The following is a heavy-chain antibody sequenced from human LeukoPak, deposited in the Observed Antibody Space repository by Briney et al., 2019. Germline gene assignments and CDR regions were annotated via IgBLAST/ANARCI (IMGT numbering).Heavy chain of an antibody. V-gene: IGHV4-39*01. CDR1: GGSIRTDASY. D-gene: IGHD6-19*01. Sequence: AETLSLTCTVSGGSIRTDASYRAWIRQPPEKGLEWIGNIYYSGSTYYSSSLKSRVTLSVDTSKNQFSLKMSSVTAADTAVFYCARLFSRGWEYHFGLDVWGQGTTVTVS. CDR3: ARLFSRGWEYHFGLDV. CDR2: IYYSGST. J-gene: IGHJ6*02.